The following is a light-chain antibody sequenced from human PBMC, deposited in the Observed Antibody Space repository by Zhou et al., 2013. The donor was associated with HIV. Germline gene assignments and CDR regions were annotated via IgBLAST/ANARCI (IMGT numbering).Light chain of an antibody. V-gene: IGKV2-28*01. CDR2: LGS. CDR3: MQALQTPVT. CDR1: QSLLHSNGYNY. Sequence: DIVLTQSPLSLPVILGEAASISCRSSQSLLHSNGYNYLDWYVQKPGQSPKLLMYLGSHRASGVPDRISGSGSGTYFTLKIIRVEAEDVGVYYCMQALQTPVTFGPGTKVD. J-gene: IGKJ3*01.